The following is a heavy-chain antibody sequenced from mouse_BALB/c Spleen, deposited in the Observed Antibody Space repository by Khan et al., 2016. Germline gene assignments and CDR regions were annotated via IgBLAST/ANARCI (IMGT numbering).Heavy chain of an antibody. Sequence: EVELVESGGGLVQPGGSLKLSCAASGFTFSTYGMSWVRQTPDKRLELVATINSNGGSTYYPDSVKGRFTISRDNAKNTLYLQMSRLKSEATAMYDCARENYRYYFDYWGQGTTLTVSS. J-gene: IGHJ2*01. CDR1: GFTFSTYG. V-gene: IGHV5-6-3*01. D-gene: IGHD2-14*01. CDR3: ARENYRYYFDY. CDR2: INSNGGST.